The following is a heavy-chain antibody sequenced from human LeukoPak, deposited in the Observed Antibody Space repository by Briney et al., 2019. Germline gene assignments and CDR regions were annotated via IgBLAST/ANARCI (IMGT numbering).Heavy chain of an antibody. V-gene: IGHV3-48*03. CDR3: AELGITMIGGV. CDR1: GFTFSSYA. J-gene: IGHJ6*04. D-gene: IGHD3-10*02. Sequence: GGSLRLSCAVSGFTFSSYAMGWVRQAPGKGLEWVSYISSSGSTIYYADSVKGRFTISRDNAKNSLYLQMNSLRAEDTAVYYCAELGITMIGGVWGKGTTVTIPS. CDR2: ISSSGSTI.